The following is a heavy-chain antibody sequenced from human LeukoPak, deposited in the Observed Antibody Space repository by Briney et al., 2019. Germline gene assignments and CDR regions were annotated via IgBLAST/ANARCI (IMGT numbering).Heavy chain of an antibody. CDR3: AGVGSCGGDCYSTFDY. D-gene: IGHD2-21*02. J-gene: IGHJ4*02. CDR2: IYTSGST. CDR1: GGSISVYY. V-gene: IGHV4-4*08. Sequence: SETLSLTCTVSGGSISVYYWSWIRQPPGKGLEWIGYIYTSGSTNYNPSLKSRVTMSVDTSKDQFSLKLSSVTAADTAVYYCAGVGSCGGDCYSTFDYWGQGTLVTVSS.